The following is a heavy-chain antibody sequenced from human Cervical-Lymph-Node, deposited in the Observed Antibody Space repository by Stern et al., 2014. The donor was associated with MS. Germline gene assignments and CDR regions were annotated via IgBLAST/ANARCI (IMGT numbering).Heavy chain of an antibody. CDR3: ARQESYYPGSSVVNAFDL. Sequence: EVQLVQSGAEVKKPGESVKISCQGSGYSFSTYWIAWVRQMPGKGLEWVGIIYPGDSDTRLSPSLQGQVTLSADKSTNIAYLQLNTLKASDTAIYYCARQESYYPGSSVVNAFDLWGQGTMVTVSA. CDR1: GYSFSTYW. D-gene: IGHD2-2*01. CDR2: IYPGDSDT. J-gene: IGHJ3*01. V-gene: IGHV5-51*01.